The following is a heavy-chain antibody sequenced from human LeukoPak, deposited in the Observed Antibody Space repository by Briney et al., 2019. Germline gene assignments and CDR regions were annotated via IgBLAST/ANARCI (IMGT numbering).Heavy chain of an antibody. V-gene: IGHV4-4*02. D-gene: IGHD6-19*01. J-gene: IGHJ4*02. CDR1: GFTFSSYG. CDR2: IYHSGST. Sequence: PGRSLRLSCAASGFTFSSYGMHWVRQPPGKGLEWIGEIYHSGSTNYNPSLKSRVTISVDKSKNQFSLKLSSVTAADTAVYYCARATGYSSGWYDGELDYWGQGTLVTVSS. CDR3: ARATGYSSGWYDGELDY.